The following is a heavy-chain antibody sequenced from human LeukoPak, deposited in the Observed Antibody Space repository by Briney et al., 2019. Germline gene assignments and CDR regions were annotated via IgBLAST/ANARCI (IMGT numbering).Heavy chain of an antibody. Sequence: SETLSLTCTVSGGSISSSSYYCGWIRQPPGKGLEWIGSIYYSGSTYYNPSLKSRVTISVDTSKNQFSLKLSSVTAADTAVYYCARRAFEGDYSPYFDYWGQGTLVTVSS. J-gene: IGHJ4*02. CDR2: IYYSGST. D-gene: IGHD4-17*01. CDR1: GGSISSSSYY. CDR3: ARRAFEGDYSPYFDY. V-gene: IGHV4-39*01.